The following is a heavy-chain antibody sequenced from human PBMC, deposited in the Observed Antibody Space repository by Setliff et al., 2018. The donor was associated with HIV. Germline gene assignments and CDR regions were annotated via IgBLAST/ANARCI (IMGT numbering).Heavy chain of an antibody. Sequence: VKVSCKTSGYTFTSYGISWVRQAPGQGLEWMGWISAYNGNTNYAQKLQGRVTMTTDTSTSTADMELRSLRSDDTAVYYCARGPAREGGYWGSDSQGYFQHWGQGTLVTVSS. V-gene: IGHV1-18*01. D-gene: IGHD3-22*01. CDR2: ISAYNGNT. CDR1: GYTFTSYG. J-gene: IGHJ1*01. CDR3: ARGPAREGGYWGSDSQGYFQH.